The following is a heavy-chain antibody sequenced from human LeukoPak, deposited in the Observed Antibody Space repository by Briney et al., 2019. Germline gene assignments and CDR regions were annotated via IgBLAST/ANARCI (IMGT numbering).Heavy chain of an antibody. CDR3: AKIGLAHHYGPVHY. Sequence: GGSLRLSCAASGFTFSSYAMSWVRQAPGKGLEWVSAISGSGGSTYYADSVKGRFTISRDNSKNTLYLQMNSLRAEDTAVYYCAKIGLAHHYGPVHYWGQGTLVTVSS. V-gene: IGHV3-23*01. CDR1: GFTFSSYA. J-gene: IGHJ4*02. D-gene: IGHD3-10*01. CDR2: ISGSGGST.